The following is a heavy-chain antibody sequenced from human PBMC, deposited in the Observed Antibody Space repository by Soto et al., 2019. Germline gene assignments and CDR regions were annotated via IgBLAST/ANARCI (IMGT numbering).Heavy chain of an antibody. CDR3: TRLYYRLNDYYGMDV. D-gene: IGHD3-22*01. V-gene: IGHV3-73*02. CDR1: GFTFSGSA. CDR2: IRSKANSYAT. Sequence: EVQLVESGGGLVQPGGSLKLSCAASGFTFSGSAMHWVRQASGKGLEWVGRIRSKANSYATAYAASGKGRFTISRDDSKNTAYLQMNSLKTEDTAVYYCTRLYYRLNDYYGMDVWGQGTTVTVSS. J-gene: IGHJ6*02.